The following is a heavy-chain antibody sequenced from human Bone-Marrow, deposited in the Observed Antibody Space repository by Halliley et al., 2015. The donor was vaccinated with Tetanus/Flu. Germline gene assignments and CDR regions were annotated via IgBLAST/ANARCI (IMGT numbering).Heavy chain of an antibody. J-gene: IGHJ4*02. CDR3: GTSPIFGVVSI. CDR1: GGSISKNY. D-gene: IGHD3-3*01. CDR2: VYYSGDT. Sequence: GLVKPSETLALTCSVSGGSISKNYWTWIRQPPGKGPEWIGYVYYSGDTDYNPSLRSRVTISVDTSKNHFSLKLTSVTAADTAVYYWGTSPIFGVVSIWGQGILVTVSS. V-gene: IGHV4-59*01.